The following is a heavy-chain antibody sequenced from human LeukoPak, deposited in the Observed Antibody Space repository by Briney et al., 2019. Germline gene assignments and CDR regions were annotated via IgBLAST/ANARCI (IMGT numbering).Heavy chain of an antibody. CDR3: AKDLVAAAAEGYFDY. Sequence: GGSLRLSCAASGFTFSFYWMHWVRQAPGKGLVWVSHIDSDGSDTTYADSVKGRFTISRDNAKNTLYLQMNSLRAEDTAVYYCAKDLVAAAAEGYFDYWGQGTLVTVSS. J-gene: IGHJ4*02. D-gene: IGHD6-13*01. CDR1: GFTFSFYW. CDR2: IDSDGSDT. V-gene: IGHV3-74*01.